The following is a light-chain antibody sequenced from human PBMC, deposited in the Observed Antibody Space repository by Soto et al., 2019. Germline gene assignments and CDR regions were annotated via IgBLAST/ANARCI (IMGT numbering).Light chain of an antibody. CDR1: SSDVGGYNY. CDR2: DVS. CDR3: SSCTSSSTLV. Sequence: QSVLTQPASVSGSPGQSITISCTGTSSDVGGYNYVSWYQQHPGKAPKLMTYDVSNRPSGVSNRFSGSKSGNTASLTISGLQAEDEADYYCSSCTSSSTLVFGGGTKLTVL. V-gene: IGLV2-14*01. J-gene: IGLJ2*01.